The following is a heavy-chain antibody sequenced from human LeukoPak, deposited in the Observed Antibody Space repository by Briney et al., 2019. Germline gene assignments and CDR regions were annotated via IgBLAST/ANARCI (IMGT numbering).Heavy chain of an antibody. CDR1: GGSISSGDYY. CDR3: ARDRAGYPDY. CDR2: IYYSGST. V-gene: IGHV4-30-4*01. Sequence: SETLSLTCTVSGGSISSGDYYWSWIRQPPGKGLEWIGYIYYSGSTYHNPSLKSRVTISVDTSKNQFSLKLSSVTAADTAVYYCARDRAGYPDYWGQGTLVTVSS. J-gene: IGHJ4*02. D-gene: IGHD3-16*02.